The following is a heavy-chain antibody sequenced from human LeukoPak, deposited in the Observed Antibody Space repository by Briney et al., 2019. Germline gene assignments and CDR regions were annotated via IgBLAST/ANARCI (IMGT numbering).Heavy chain of an antibody. CDR2: IYYSGST. V-gene: IGHV4-59*05. Sequence: SETLSLTCTVSGGSISSYYWSWIRQPAGKGLEWIGSIYYSGSTYHNPSLKSRVTISVDTSKNQFSLKLSSVTAADTAVYYCARHGLIAAAVYYFDYWGQGTLVTVSS. CDR1: GGSISSYY. J-gene: IGHJ4*02. CDR3: ARHGLIAAAVYYFDY. D-gene: IGHD6-13*01.